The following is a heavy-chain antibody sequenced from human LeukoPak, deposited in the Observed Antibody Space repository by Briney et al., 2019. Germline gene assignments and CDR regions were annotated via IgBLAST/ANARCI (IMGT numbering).Heavy chain of an antibody. D-gene: IGHD1-26*01. CDR1: GGSISSSSYY. CDR3: ARAHTSIVGATTFDY. J-gene: IGHJ4*02. Sequence: SETLCLTCTVSGGSISSSSYYWGWIRQPPGEGLEWIGTIYSSGSTYNNPSLKSRVTISVDTSKNQFSLKLSSVTAADTAVYYCARAHTSIVGATTFDYWGQGTLVTVSS. V-gene: IGHV4-39*07. CDR2: IYSSGST.